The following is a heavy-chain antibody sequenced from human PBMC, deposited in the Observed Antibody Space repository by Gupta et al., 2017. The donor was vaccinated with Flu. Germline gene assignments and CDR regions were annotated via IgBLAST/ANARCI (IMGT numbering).Heavy chain of an antibody. CDR2: IWYDGSNK. Sequence: QVQLVESGGGVVQPGRSLRLSCAASGFTFSSYGMHWVRQAPGKGLEWVAVIWYDGSNKYYADSVKGRFTISRDNSKNTLYLQMNSLRAEDTAVYYCAREAAQTKYFDYWGQGTLVTVSS. CDR1: GFTFSSYG. CDR3: AREAAQTKYFDY. J-gene: IGHJ4*02. D-gene: IGHD6-13*01. V-gene: IGHV3-33*01.